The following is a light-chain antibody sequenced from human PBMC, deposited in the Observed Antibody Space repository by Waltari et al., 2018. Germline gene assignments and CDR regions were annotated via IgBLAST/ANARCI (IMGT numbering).Light chain of an antibody. J-gene: IGKJ2*01. Sequence: EIVLTQSPGTLYLSPGERATLSCRASQSVSSSYLAWYQQNPGQAPRLLIYGASSRATGIPDRFSGSGSGTDFTLTISRLEPEDFAVYYCQQYGSSPRTFGQGTKLEIK. CDR1: QSVSSSY. CDR2: GAS. V-gene: IGKV3-20*01. CDR3: QQYGSSPRT.